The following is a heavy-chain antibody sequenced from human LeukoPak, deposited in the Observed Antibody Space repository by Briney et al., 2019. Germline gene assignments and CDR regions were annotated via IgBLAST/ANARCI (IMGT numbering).Heavy chain of an antibody. CDR1: GASINSDGYH. V-gene: IGHV4-31*03. Sequence: SQTLSLTCTVSGASINSDGYHWIWIRQHPGKGLEWIAYIYYSGNTYYNPSLKSRVIISLDTSKNQFSLKLSSVTAADTAVYFCARIVPAPRSPWFDPWGQGTLVTVSS. CDR3: ARIVPAPRSPWFDP. CDR2: IYYSGNT. D-gene: IGHD2-2*01. J-gene: IGHJ5*02.